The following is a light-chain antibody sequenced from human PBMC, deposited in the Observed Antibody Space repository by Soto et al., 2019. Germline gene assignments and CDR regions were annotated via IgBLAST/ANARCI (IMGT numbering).Light chain of an antibody. CDR2: GGS. CDR1: QSVSSN. J-gene: IGKJ1*01. V-gene: IGKV3-20*01. CDR3: QRYGSSPGT. Sequence: EIVMTQSPATLSVSPGERATLSCRASQSVSSNLAWYQQKPGQAPRLLIYGGSARATGIPDRFSGSGSGTDFSLTISRLEPEDFAVYYCQRYGSSPGTFGQGTKVDIK.